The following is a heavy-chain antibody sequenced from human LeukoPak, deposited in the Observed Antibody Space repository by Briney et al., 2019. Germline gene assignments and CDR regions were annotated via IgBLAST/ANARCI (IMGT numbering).Heavy chain of an antibody. Sequence: GGSLRLSCAASGFTFSSYAMSWVRQAPGKGLEWVSSISSSSSYIYYADSVRGRFTISRDNAKNSLYLQMNSLRAEDTAVYYCAGGLYYDILTGYYRAYYYYYMDVWGKGTTVTISS. V-gene: IGHV3-21*01. J-gene: IGHJ6*03. CDR3: AGGLYYDILTGYYRAYYYYYMDV. CDR1: GFTFSSYA. D-gene: IGHD3-9*01. CDR2: ISSSSSYI.